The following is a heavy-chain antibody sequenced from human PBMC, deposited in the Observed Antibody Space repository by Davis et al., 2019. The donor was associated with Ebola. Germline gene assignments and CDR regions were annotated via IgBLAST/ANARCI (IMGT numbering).Heavy chain of an antibody. CDR1: GGSFSGYY. D-gene: IGHD3-22*01. CDR2: INHSGST. J-gene: IGHJ4*02. CDR3: ARTSTMIVVHIDY. V-gene: IGHV4-34*01. Sequence: SETLSLTCAVYGGSFSGYYWSWIRQPPGKGLEWIGEINHSGSTKYNPSLKSRANILVDTSRKQFSLKLSSVTAADTAVYYCARTSTMIVVHIDYWGQGTLVTVSS.